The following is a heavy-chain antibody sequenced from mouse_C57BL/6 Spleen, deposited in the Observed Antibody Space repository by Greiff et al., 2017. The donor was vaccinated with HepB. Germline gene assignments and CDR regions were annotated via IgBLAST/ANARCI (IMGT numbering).Heavy chain of an antibody. CDR1: GYTFTSYW. D-gene: IGHD2-3*01. CDR3: ARYDDGDYDNAMDY. V-gene: IGHV1-53*01. J-gene: IGHJ4*01. CDR2: INPTNGVT. Sequence: QVQLKQPGTELVKPGASVKLSCKASGYTFTSYWMHCVKQRPGQGLEWIGNINPTNGVTNYNKKFKNKATMAVDKSSSTAYMQLSSLTSEDAAVYCGARYDDGDYDNAMDYWGQGTSVTVSS.